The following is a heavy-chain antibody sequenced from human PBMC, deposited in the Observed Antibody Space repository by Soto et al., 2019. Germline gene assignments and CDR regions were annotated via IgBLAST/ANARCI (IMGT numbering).Heavy chain of an antibody. CDR1: GGSVSTGSYD. V-gene: IGHV4-61*01. CDR2: IFFTGSA. J-gene: IGHJ6*02. CDR3: ARDGHGMDV. Sequence: SETQSLTCTVSGGSVSTGSYDWSWIRQPPGKGLEWIGKIFFTGSAHYNPSLRNRVTMSVDTSKDQFSLTLTSVTAADTAVYYCARDGHGMDVWGQGTTVTVSS.